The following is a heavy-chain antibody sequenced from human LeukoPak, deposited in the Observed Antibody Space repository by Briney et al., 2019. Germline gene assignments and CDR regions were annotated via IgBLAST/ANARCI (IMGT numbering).Heavy chain of an antibody. J-gene: IGHJ6*04. Sequence: SETLSLTCAVSNGSFSAYYWSWIRQSPGKGLQWIGEISHSGSTNYNPSLKLRVSISLDMSKNHFSLRLSSVTAADTAVYFCARRYCSGGSCYMRGYCGMDVWATGTTVIVSS. CDR3: ARRYCSGGSCYMRGYCGMDV. CDR2: ISHSGST. V-gene: IGHV4-34*01. CDR1: NGSFSAYY. D-gene: IGHD2-15*01.